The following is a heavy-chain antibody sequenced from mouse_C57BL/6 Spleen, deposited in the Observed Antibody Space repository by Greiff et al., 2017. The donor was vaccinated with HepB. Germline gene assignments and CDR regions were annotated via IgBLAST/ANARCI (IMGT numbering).Heavy chain of an antibody. CDR3: ARKPFDYYGSSYIDY. CDR1: GYTFTSYG. CDR2: IYPRSGYT. J-gene: IGHJ2*01. Sequence: QVQLQQSGAELARPGASVKLSCKASGYTFTSYGISWVKQRTGQGLEWIGEIYPRSGYTYYNEKFKGKATLTADKSSSTAYMELRSLTSEDSAVYFCARKPFDYYGSSYIDYWGQGTTLTVSS. D-gene: IGHD1-1*01. V-gene: IGHV1-81*01.